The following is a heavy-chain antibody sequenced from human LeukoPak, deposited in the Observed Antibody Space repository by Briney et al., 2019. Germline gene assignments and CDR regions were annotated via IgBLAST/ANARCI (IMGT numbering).Heavy chain of an antibody. CDR1: GYTLTELS. Sequence: ASVKVSCKVSGYTLTELSMHWGRHAPAKGVEWRGGFDPEDGETIYAQKFQGGVTIPEDTSTDTAYMALSSLRSQDTAVYYCATPGGVGLYFDLWGRGTLVTVSS. CDR3: ATPGGVGLYFDL. V-gene: IGHV1-24*01. J-gene: IGHJ2*01. D-gene: IGHD3-16*01. CDR2: FDPEDGET.